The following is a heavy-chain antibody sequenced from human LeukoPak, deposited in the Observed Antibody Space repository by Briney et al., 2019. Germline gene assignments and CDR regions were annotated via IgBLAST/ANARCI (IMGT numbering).Heavy chain of an antibody. CDR2: ISSSSTYI. J-gene: IGHJ4*02. CDR1: GFTFSSYG. V-gene: IGHV3-21*01. CDR3: ARDIIAAGLGEFDY. D-gene: IGHD6-13*01. Sequence: GGSLRLSCAASGFTFSSYGMSWVRQAPGKGLEWVSSISSSSTYIYYADSVRGRFTTSRDNAKNSLNLQMNSLRAEDTAVYYCARDIIAAGLGEFDYWGQGTLVTVSS.